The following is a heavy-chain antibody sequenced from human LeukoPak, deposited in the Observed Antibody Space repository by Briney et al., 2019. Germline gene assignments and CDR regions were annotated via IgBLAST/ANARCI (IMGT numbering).Heavy chain of an antibody. J-gene: IGHJ6*02. V-gene: IGHV3-48*02. CDR2: ISISSSTI. Sequence: GGSLRLSCAASGFTFTSYSMNWVRQAPGKGLEWDSYISISSSTIYYGDSVKGRFTISRDNAKNSVYLQMNSLRDEDTAVYYCARELGYCSGTTCSVHYYGMDVWGQGTTVTVSS. CDR3: ARELGYCSGTTCSVHYYGMDV. CDR1: GFTFTSYS. D-gene: IGHD2-2*01.